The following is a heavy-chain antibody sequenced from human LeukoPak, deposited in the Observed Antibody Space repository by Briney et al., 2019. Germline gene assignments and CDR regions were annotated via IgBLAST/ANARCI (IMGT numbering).Heavy chain of an antibody. V-gene: IGHV4-59*08. Sequence: SETLSLTCTVSGGSISSYYWSWIRQPPGKGLEWIGYIYYSGSTNYNPSLKSRVTISVDTSKNQFSLKLSSVTAADTAVYYCARGARAGYNLEPFDYWGQGTLVTVSS. CDR3: ARGARAGYNLEPFDY. D-gene: IGHD5-24*01. J-gene: IGHJ4*02. CDR2: IYYSGST. CDR1: GGSISSYY.